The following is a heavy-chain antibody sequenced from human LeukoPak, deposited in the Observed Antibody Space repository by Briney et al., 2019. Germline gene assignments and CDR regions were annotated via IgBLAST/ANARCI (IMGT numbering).Heavy chain of an antibody. V-gene: IGHV3-48*03. CDR3: ARGPGYCSTTSCYKFFDY. D-gene: IGHD2-2*02. J-gene: IGHJ4*02. CDR2: ISSSGSTI. CDR1: GFTFSGYE. Sequence: PGGSLRLSCAASGFTFSGYEMNWVRQAPGKGLEWVSYISSSGSTIYYADSVKGRFTVSRDNAKNSLYLQMNSLRAEDTAVYYCARGPGYCSTTSCYKFFDYWGQGNLVTVSS.